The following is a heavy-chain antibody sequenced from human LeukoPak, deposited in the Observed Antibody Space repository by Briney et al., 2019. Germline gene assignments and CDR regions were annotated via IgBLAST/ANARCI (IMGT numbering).Heavy chain of an antibody. Sequence: PGGSLRLSCAASGFTFSSYAMSWVRQAPGKGLEWVANIKHDGSEKNYVDSVKGRFTISRDNAKNSLYLQMNSLRVEDMAVYYCARDSWDYWGQGTLVTVSS. V-gene: IGHV3-7*01. CDR2: IKHDGSEK. CDR1: GFTFSSYA. CDR3: ARDSWDY. J-gene: IGHJ4*02.